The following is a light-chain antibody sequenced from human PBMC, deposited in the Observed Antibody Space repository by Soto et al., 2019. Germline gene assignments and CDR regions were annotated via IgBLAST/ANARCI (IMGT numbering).Light chain of an antibody. J-gene: IGKJ5*01. CDR1: EDISTW. V-gene: IGKV1-12*01. Sequence: EIQVTQSPSYMSTFVCDRIPITFRSSEDISTWLAWYQQKPGKAPKLLIYAASSLQSGVPSRFSGSGSGTDFTLTISSLQPEDFATYYCQHADSFPLITFGQGTRLEIK. CDR2: AAS. CDR3: QHADSFPLIT.